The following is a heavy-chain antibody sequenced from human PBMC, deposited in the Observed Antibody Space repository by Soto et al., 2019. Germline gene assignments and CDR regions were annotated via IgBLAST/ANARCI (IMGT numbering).Heavy chain of an antibody. CDR1: GFTFSSHS. CDR3: ARGAVVGIGYFDL. J-gene: IGHJ2*01. V-gene: IGHV3-21*01. Sequence: EVQLVESGGGLVKPGGSLRLSCAASGFTFSSHSINWVRQAPGKGLEWVSCISSTSSFIYYADSVKGRFTISRDNARNSLYLQMDSPRAEDTAVYYCARGAVVGIGYFDLWGRGTLVTVSS. CDR2: ISSTSSFI. D-gene: IGHD6-19*01.